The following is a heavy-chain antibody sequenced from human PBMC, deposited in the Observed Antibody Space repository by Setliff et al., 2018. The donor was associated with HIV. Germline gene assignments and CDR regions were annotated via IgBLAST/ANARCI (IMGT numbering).Heavy chain of an antibody. CDR1: GGSISSYY. D-gene: IGHD3-16*01. CDR2: IYYSGST. J-gene: IGHJ3*02. Sequence: SETLSLTCTVSGGSISSYYWSWIRQPPGKGLEWIGYIYYSGSTNYNPSLKSRVTISVDTSKNQFSLKLSSVTAADTAVYYCARRTIWGDAFDIWGRGTMVTVSS. CDR3: ARRTIWGDAFDI. V-gene: IGHV4-59*08.